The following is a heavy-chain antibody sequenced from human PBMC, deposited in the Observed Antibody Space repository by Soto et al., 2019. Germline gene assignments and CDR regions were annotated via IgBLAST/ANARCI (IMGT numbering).Heavy chain of an antibody. D-gene: IGHD3-9*01. CDR2: IYYSGST. Sequence: SETLSLTCTVSGGSSSTSSYYWGWIPQPPGKGLEWIGSIYYSGSTYYNPSLKSRVTISVDTSKNQFSLKLSSVTAADTAVYYCARGNYDFLTGYYIEYFDYWGQG. V-gene: IGHV4-39*07. CDR3: ARGNYDFLTGYYIEYFDY. J-gene: IGHJ4*02. CDR1: GGSSSTSSYY.